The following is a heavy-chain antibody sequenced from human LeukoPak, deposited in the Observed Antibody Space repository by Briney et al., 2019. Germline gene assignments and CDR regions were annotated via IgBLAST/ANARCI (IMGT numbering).Heavy chain of an antibody. D-gene: IGHD5-12*01. Sequence: CVSSISSSSSYIYYADSVKGRFTISRDNAKNSLYLQMNSLRVEDSAVYYCAKVVGYSDYWGQGTLVTVSS. J-gene: IGHJ4*02. CDR3: AKVVGYSDY. CDR2: ISSSSSYI. V-gene: IGHV3-21*01.